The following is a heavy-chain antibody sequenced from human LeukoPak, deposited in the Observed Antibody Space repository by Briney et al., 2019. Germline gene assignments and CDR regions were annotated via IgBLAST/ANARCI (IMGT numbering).Heavy chain of an antibody. CDR2: IYYSGST. CDR1: GGSISSYY. D-gene: IGHD6-19*01. Sequence: PSETLSLTCTVSGGSISSYYWSWIRQPPGKGLEWIGYIYYSGSTNYNPSLKSRVTISVDTSKNQFSLKLSSVTAADTAVYYCARRGRYSSGWSDWYFDLWGRGTLVTVSS. V-gene: IGHV4-59*08. J-gene: IGHJ2*01. CDR3: ARRGRYSSGWSDWYFDL.